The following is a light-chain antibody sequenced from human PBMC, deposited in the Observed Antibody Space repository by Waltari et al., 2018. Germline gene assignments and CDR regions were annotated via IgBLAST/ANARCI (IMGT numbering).Light chain of an antibody. J-gene: IGKJ4*01. Sequence: EIVLTQSPAPLSLSPGERATLSCKASQTISSYLAWYQHKLGQSPRLLIYDASNRATGIPARFSGSGSGTDFTLTISSLEPEDFAVYYCQQRSKWPPTFGGGTKVEIK. CDR1: QTISSY. V-gene: IGKV3-11*01. CDR2: DAS. CDR3: QQRSKWPPT.